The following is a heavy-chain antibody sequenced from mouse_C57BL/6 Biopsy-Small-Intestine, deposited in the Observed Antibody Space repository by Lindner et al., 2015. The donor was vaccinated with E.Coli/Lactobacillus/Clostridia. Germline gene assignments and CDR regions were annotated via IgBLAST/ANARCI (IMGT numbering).Heavy chain of an antibody. CDR1: GFTFSDYG. D-gene: IGHD1-1*01. CDR2: ISSGSSTI. Sequence: VQLQESGGGLVKPGGSLKLSCAASGFTFSDYGMHWVRQAPEKGLEWVAYISSGSSTIYYADTVKGRFTISRDNAKNTLFLQMTSLRSEDTAMYYCARTHYYYGSSYDFDYRGQGTTLTVSS. CDR3: ARTHYYYGSSYDFDY. V-gene: IGHV5-17*01. J-gene: IGHJ2*01.